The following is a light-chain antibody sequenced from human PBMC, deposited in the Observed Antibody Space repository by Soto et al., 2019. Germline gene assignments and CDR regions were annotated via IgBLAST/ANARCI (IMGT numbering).Light chain of an antibody. J-gene: IGKJ1*01. Sequence: EFVLTQSPGTLSLSPGERATLSCRASQSVISIFLAWYQQNPGQAPRLLIFGASNRATGIPDRFSGSGSGTDFTLTISRLEPEDFAVYYCQQYGTSPWTFGQGTKVEI. CDR1: QSVISIF. CDR3: QQYGTSPWT. CDR2: GAS. V-gene: IGKV3-20*01.